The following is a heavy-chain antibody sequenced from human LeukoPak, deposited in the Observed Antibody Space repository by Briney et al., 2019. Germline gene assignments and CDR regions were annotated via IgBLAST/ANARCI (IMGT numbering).Heavy chain of an antibody. CDR2: IKQDGSEK. D-gene: IGHD3-10*01. CDR1: GFTFSSYW. CDR3: ARDRVLLWFGDIYYYYGMDV. V-gene: IGHV3-7*01. Sequence: GGSLRLSCAVSGFTFSSYWMSWVRQAPGKGLEWVANIKQDGSEKYYVDSVKGRFTISRDNVKNSLYPQMNSLRAEDTAVYYCARDRVLLWFGDIYYYYGMDVWGQGTTVTVSS. J-gene: IGHJ6*02.